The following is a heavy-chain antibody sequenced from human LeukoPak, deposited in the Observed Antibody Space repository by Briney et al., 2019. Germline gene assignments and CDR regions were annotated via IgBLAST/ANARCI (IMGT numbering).Heavy chain of an antibody. CDR2: INSYGADT. CDR3: ATRDSSGSYYFDY. V-gene: IGHV3-23*01. J-gene: IGHJ4*02. Sequence: GGTLRLSCAASGFTFSSDDMSWVRQAPGKGLEWVSTINSYGADTYYADSVRGRFTISRDNSKNTLYLQMNSLRAEDTAVFYCATRDSSGSYYFDYWGQGTLVTVSS. CDR1: GFTFSSDD. D-gene: IGHD3-22*01.